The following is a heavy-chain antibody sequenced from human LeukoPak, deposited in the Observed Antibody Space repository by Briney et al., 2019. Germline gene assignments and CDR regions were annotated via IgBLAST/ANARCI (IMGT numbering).Heavy chain of an antibody. D-gene: IGHD1-26*01. CDR3: ARDRTVGATVLRY. CDR2: INAGNGNT. CDR1: GYTFTSYA. Sequence: ASVKVSCKASGYTFTSYAMHWVRQAPGQGLEWMGWINAGNGNTKYSQKFQGRVTITRDTSASTAYMELSSLRSEDTAVYYCARDRTVGATVLRYWGQGTLVTVSS. V-gene: IGHV1-3*01. J-gene: IGHJ4*02.